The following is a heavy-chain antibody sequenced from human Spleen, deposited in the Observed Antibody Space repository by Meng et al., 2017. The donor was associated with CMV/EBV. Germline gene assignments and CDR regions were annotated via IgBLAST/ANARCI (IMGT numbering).Heavy chain of an antibody. CDR3: ANSVREGSSWYFVY. CDR1: GFTFSSYA. Sequence: GESLMLSCAASGFTFSSYAMSWVRQAPGKGLEWVSAISGSGGSTYYADSVKGRFTISRDNSKNTLYLQMNSLRAEDTAVYYCANSVREGSSWYFVYWGQGTLVTVSS. D-gene: IGHD6-13*01. V-gene: IGHV3-23*01. J-gene: IGHJ4*02. CDR2: ISGSGGST.